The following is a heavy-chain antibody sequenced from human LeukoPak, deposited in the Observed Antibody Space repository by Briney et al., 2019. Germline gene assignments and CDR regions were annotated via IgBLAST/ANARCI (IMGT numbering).Heavy chain of an antibody. CDR1: GGSFSGYY. Sequence: SETLSLTCAVYGGSFSGYYVSWIRQPPGKGLEWIGEINHSGSTNYNPSLKSRVTISVDTSKNQFSLKLSSVTAADTAVYYCARGPPTRPRIGGGWTRYTKAHAFDIWGQGTMVTVSS. D-gene: IGHD2-15*01. J-gene: IGHJ3*02. V-gene: IGHV4-34*01. CDR2: INHSGST. CDR3: ARGPPTRPRIGGGWTRYTKAHAFDI.